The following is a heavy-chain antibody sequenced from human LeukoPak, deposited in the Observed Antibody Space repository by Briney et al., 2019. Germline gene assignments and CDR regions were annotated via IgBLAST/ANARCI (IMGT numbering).Heavy chain of an antibody. D-gene: IGHD6-19*01. J-gene: IGHJ4*02. CDR2: INPDGSTT. CDR3: ARVSIGWYHFDY. Sequence: GGSLRLSCAASGFAFITYWMHWVRQAPGKGLVWVSRINPDGSTTSYADSVKGRFTVSRDNAKNTLYLQMNSLRAEDTAVYYCARVSIGWYHFDYWGQGTLVTVSS. CDR1: GFAFITYW. V-gene: IGHV3-74*01.